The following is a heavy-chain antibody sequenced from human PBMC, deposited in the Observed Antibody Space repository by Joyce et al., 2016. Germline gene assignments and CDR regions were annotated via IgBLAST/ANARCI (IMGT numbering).Heavy chain of an antibody. CDR3: ARSFFYCSGGSCFSGEWFDP. J-gene: IGHJ5*02. Sequence: QLQLQESGPGLVKPSETLSLSCTVSGGSISSRTYYWGWIRQPPRKGLEWIGSVYYSGSTYYNPSPKSRVTISVDTSKNQFSLKLTSVTAADTAVYYCARSFFYCSGGSCFSGEWFDPWGQGTLVTVSS. CDR1: GGSISSRTYY. CDR2: VYYSGST. D-gene: IGHD2-15*01. V-gene: IGHV4-39*07.